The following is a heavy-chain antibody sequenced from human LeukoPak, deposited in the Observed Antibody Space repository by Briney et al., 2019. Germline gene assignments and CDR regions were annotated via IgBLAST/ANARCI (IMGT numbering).Heavy chain of an antibody. V-gene: IGHV3-21*01. CDR3: ARVKWLPSSYYYYYGMDV. CDR1: GFTFSSYS. D-gene: IGHD5-12*01. Sequence: GGSLRLSCAASGFTFSSYSMNWVRQAPGKGLEWVSSISSSSSYIYYADSVKGRFTISRDNAKNSLYLQMNSLRAEDTAVYYCARVKWLPSSYYYYYGMDVWGKGTTVTVSS. J-gene: IGHJ6*04. CDR2: ISSSSSYI.